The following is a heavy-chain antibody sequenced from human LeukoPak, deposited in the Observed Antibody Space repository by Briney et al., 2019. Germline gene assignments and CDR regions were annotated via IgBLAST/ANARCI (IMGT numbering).Heavy chain of an antibody. Sequence: GGSLRLSCAASGFAFSDYSMNWVRQAPGKGLEWVSSITSSSSYIYYADSVKGRFTISRDNAKNSLYLQMNSLRAEDTAVYYCARDESGYSSGLNYWGQGTLVTVSS. CDR2: ITSSSSYI. J-gene: IGHJ4*02. CDR3: ARDESGYSSGLNY. D-gene: IGHD6-19*01. V-gene: IGHV3-21*01. CDR1: GFAFSDYS.